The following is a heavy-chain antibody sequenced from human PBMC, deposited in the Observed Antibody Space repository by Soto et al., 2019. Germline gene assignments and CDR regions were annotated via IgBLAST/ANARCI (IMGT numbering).Heavy chain of an antibody. Sequence: GGSLRLSCAASGFTFSSYAMSWVRQAPGKGLEWVSAISGSGGSTYYADSVKGRFTISRDNSKNTPYLQMNSLRAEDTAVYYCARGHSGYDCFDYWGQGTLVTVSS. J-gene: IGHJ4*02. V-gene: IGHV3-23*01. CDR1: GFTFSSYA. CDR3: ARGHSGYDCFDY. CDR2: ISGSGGST. D-gene: IGHD5-12*01.